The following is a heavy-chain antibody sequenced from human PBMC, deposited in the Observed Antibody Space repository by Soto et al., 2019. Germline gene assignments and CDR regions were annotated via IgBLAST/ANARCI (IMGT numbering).Heavy chain of an antibody. V-gene: IGHV1-3*01. J-gene: IGHJ3*02. CDR2: INAGNGNT. D-gene: IGHD6-13*01. Sequence: GASVKVSCKASGYTFTSYAMHWVRQAPGQRLEWMGWINAGNGNTKYSQKFQGRVAITRDTSASTAYMELSSLRSEDTAVYYCALRIAAPNAFDIWGQGTMVTVSS. CDR3: ALRIAAPNAFDI. CDR1: GYTFTSYA.